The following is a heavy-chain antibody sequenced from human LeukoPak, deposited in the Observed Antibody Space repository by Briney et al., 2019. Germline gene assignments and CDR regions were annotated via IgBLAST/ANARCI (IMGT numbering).Heavy chain of an antibody. CDR3: ARILVGATARQDAFDI. CDR1: NGSISSYY. Sequence: PSETLSLACTVSNGSISSYYWSWIRQPPGKGLEWIGYIYHSGSTYYNPSLKSRVTISVDRSKNQFSLKLSSVTAADTAVYYCARILVGATARQDAFDIWGQGTMVTVSS. V-gene: IGHV4-30-2*01. CDR2: IYHSGST. D-gene: IGHD1-26*01. J-gene: IGHJ3*02.